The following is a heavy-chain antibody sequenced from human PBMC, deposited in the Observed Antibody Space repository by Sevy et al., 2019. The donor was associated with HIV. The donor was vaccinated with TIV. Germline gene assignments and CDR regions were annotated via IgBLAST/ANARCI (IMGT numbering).Heavy chain of an antibody. V-gene: IGHV3-20*04. Sequence: GGSLRLSCAASGFGFDDYGMSWVRQAPGKGLEWVSGINWNGDSTGYADSVKGRFTISRDNAKNSLYLQMHSLRAEDTALYYCARDVYGYTRGWYGPGVYWGQGALVTVSS. CDR2: INWNGDST. CDR3: ARDVYGYTRGWYGPGVY. J-gene: IGHJ4*02. D-gene: IGHD6-19*01. CDR1: GFGFDDYG.